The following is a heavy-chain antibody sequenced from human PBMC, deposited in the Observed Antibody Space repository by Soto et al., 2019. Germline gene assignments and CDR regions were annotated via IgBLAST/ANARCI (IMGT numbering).Heavy chain of an antibody. CDR1: GYTFTSYG. D-gene: IGHD6-19*01. J-gene: IGHJ6*02. Sequence: EASVKVSCKASGYTFTSYGISWVRQAPGQGLEWMGWISAYNGNTNYAQKLQGRVTMTTDTSTSTAYMELRSLRSDDTAVYYCARPLHSSGWYSPYYYYGMDVWGQGTTVTVSS. CDR3: ARPLHSSGWYSPYYYYGMDV. CDR2: ISAYNGNT. V-gene: IGHV1-18*04.